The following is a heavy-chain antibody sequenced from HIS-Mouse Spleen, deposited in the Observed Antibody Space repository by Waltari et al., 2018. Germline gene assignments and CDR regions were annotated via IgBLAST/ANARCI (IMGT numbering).Heavy chain of an antibody. CDR2: IYYSGST. D-gene: IGHD6-13*01. CDR1: GGSISLSSYY. V-gene: IGHV4-39*07. J-gene: IGHJ2*01. Sequence: QLQLQESGPGLVKPSETLSLTCTVSGGSISLSSYYWGWIPQPPGKGLEWIGSIYYSGSTYYNPSLKSRVTISVDTSKNQFSLKLSSVTAADTAVYYCAREIPYSSSWYDWYFDLWGRGTLVTVSS. CDR3: AREIPYSSSWYDWYFDL.